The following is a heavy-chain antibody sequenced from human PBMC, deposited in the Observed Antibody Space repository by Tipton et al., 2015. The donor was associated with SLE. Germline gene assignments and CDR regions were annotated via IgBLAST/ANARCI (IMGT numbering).Heavy chain of an antibody. D-gene: IGHD4-11*01. CDR3: AIISDYSNYYYYGMDV. J-gene: IGHJ6*02. CDR1: GYSISSGYY. V-gene: IGHV4-38-2*01. CDR2: IYHSGST. Sequence: GLVKPSETLSLTCAVPGYSISSGYYWGWIRQPPGKGLEWIGSIYHSGSTYYNPSLKSRVTMSVDTSKNQFSLKLSSVTAADTAVYYCAIISDYSNYYYYGMDVWGQGTTVTVSS.